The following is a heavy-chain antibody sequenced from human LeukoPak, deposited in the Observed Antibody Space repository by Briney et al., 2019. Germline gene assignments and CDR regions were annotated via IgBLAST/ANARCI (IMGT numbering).Heavy chain of an antibody. J-gene: IGHJ3*01. CDR3: ARLYLPYTSAWYGRAFDL. Sequence: GESLKISCKSSGYSFTSYWIAWVRQMPGKGLEWRGILYPGDSDTRYSPSFQGQVTISADRSITTAYLQWSSLKASDTAMYYCARLYLPYTSAWYGRAFDLWGQGTMVTVSS. D-gene: IGHD6-13*01. V-gene: IGHV5-51*01. CDR2: LYPGDSDT. CDR1: GYSFTSYW.